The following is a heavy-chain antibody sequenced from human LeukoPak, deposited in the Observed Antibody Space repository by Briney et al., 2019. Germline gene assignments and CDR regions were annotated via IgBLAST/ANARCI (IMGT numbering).Heavy chain of an antibody. CDR3: AKASWVSTADAVL. V-gene: IGHV3-23*01. CDR2: LRGNGDA. D-gene: IGHD3-16*01. J-gene: IGHJ4*02. CDR1: GFTFSSYA. Sequence: GGSLRLSCVASGFTFSSYAMSWVRETPARGLEWVSSLRGNGDAFYADSVKGRFTLSRDESRNTVYLQLNKLRVEDTAIYYCAKASWVSTADAVLWGPGTLVTVSS.